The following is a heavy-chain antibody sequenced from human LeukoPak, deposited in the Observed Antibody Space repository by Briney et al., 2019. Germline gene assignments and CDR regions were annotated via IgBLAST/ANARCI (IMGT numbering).Heavy chain of an antibody. J-gene: IGHJ4*02. D-gene: IGHD6-13*01. CDR1: GGSISSGDYY. CDR3: ARAGGVPGIAATN. Sequence: PSETLSLTCTVSGGSISSGDYYWSWIRQPPGKGLEWIGYIYHSGSTYYNPSLKSRVTISVDRSKNQFSLKLSSVTAADTAVYYCARAGGVPGIAATNWGQGTLVTVSS. V-gene: IGHV4-30-4*01. CDR2: IYHSGST.